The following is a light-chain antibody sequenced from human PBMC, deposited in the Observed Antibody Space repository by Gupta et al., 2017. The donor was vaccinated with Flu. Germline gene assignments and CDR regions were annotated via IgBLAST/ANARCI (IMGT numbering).Light chain of an antibody. CDR2: DTS. CDR1: QSVSTY. V-gene: IGKV3-11*01. Sequence: EIVLTQSPATLSLSPGERAILSCRASQSVSTYLAWYQQKPGQAPRLLMYDTSKRVAGIPARFRGSGSGTDLTLTISPLEPEDFAVYYCQQRSDLPMYTFGQGTRLEIK. CDR3: QQRSDLPMYT. J-gene: IGKJ2*01.